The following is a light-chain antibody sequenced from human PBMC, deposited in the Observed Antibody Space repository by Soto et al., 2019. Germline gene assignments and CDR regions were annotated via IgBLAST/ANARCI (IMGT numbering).Light chain of an antibody. CDR3: GTLDTSLSAVV. J-gene: IGLJ2*01. V-gene: IGLV1-51*01. CDR2: DNN. Sequence: QSVLTQPPSVSAAPGQKVTISCSGSSSNIGNNYVSWYQHLPGTAPKLLIYDNNKRPSGIPDRFSGSKSGTSATLGITGLQTGDEADYYCGTLDTSLSAVVGGGSTKITVL. CDR1: SSNIGNNY.